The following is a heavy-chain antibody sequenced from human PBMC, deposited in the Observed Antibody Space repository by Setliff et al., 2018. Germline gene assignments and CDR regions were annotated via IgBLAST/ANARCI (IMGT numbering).Heavy chain of an antibody. CDR2: SIPMFGTA. CDR3: AREGDGYNLGGYFDY. V-gene: IGHV1-69*05. CDR1: GGTFSYYA. D-gene: IGHD5-12*01. Sequence: SVKVSCKASGGTFSYYAISWVRQAPGQGLEWMGGSIPMFGTANYAQKFQGRVTITTDESTSTAYMELSSLRSEDTAVYYCAREGDGYNLGGYFDYWGQGTLVTVSS. J-gene: IGHJ4*02.